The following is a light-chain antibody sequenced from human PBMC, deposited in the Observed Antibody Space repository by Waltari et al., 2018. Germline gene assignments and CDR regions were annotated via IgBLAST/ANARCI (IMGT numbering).Light chain of an antibody. CDR2: DGV. Sequence: QSALTQPASVSGSPGQSITFSCTGTASDAGPYKLVSWYQHHPGTAPKLLIYDGVKRPSGVSSRFSASKSGDTASLTISGLQSEDEADYYCCSYVGGAKVTFGGGTKVTVL. CDR3: CSYVGGAKVT. J-gene: IGLJ2*01. CDR1: ASDAGPYKL. V-gene: IGLV2-23*01.